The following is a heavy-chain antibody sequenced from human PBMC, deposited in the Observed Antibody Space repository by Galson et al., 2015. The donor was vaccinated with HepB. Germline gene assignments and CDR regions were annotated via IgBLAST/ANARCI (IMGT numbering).Heavy chain of an antibody. CDR2: IYHSGST. Sequence: TLSLTCTVSNGSISSSIYYWSWIRQYPGKGLEWIGYIYHSGSTYYNPSLKSRLSISGDTSNNQFSLKLSSVTAADTAVYYCARGLRFSLGKTYTNWFDPWGQGTLVTVSA. J-gene: IGHJ5*02. CDR1: NGSISSSIYY. D-gene: IGHD3-3*01. CDR3: ARGLRFSLGKTYTNWFDP. V-gene: IGHV4-31*03.